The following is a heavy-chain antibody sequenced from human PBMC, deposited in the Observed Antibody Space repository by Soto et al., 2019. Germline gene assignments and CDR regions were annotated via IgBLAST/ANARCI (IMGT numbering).Heavy chain of an antibody. J-gene: IGHJ4*02. V-gene: IGHV3-74*01. Sequence: AGGSLRLSCAGSGFTFSSYWMHWVRQAPGKGLVWVSRINSDGSITNYADSVKGRFIISRDNAKNTLYLQMNTLRVEDTAVYFCARAAADMSAITYCWGPGTQVAVSS. CDR2: INSDGSIT. CDR3: ARAAADMSAITYC. CDR1: GFTFSSYW.